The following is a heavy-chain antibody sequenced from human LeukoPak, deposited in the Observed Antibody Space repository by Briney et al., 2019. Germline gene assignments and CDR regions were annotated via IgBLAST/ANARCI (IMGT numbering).Heavy chain of an antibody. CDR3: ARGVMYYDFWSGYRNWFDP. J-gene: IGHJ5*02. CDR2: INHSGST. D-gene: IGHD3-3*01. Sequence: SETLSLTCAVYGGSFSGYYWSWIRQPPGKGLEWIGEINHSGSTNYNPSLKSRVTISVDTSKNQFSLKLSSVTAADTAVYYCARGVMYYDFWSGYRNWFDPWGQGTLVTFSS. CDR1: GGSFSGYY. V-gene: IGHV4-34*01.